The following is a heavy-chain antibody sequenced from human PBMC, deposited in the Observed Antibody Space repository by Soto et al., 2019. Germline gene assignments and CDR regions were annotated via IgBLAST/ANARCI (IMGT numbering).Heavy chain of an antibody. J-gene: IGHJ4*02. Sequence: EVQLLESGGGLVQPGGSLRLSCAASGFTFNAYAMTWVRQAPGKGLEWVSAIGGSGGNRYYAASVKGRFTISRDNSKQTLDLQMSRRRVEDTPVYYCARVASDYITSVAHWGQGTLVPVSS. CDR2: IGGSGGNR. D-gene: IGHD4-4*01. CDR1: GFTFNAYA. V-gene: IGHV3-23*01. CDR3: ARVASDYITSVAH.